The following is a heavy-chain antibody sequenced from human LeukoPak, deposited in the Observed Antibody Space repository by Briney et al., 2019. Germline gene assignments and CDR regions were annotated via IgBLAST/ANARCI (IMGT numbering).Heavy chain of an antibody. D-gene: IGHD3-22*01. CDR2: ISAYNGNT. V-gene: IGHV1-18*01. CDR1: GYTFTSYG. Sequence: ASVKVSCKASGYTFTSYGISWVRQAPGQGLEWMGWISAYNGNTNYAQKLQGRVTMTTDTSTSTAYMELRSLRSDDTAVYYCARDPYDSSGYYYPTAFDIWGQGAMVTFSS. CDR3: ARDPYDSSGYYYPTAFDI. J-gene: IGHJ3*02.